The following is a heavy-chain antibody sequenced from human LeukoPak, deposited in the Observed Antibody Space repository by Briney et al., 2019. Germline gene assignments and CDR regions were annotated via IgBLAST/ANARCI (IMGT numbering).Heavy chain of an antibody. CDR2: IYYSGST. Sequence: SETLSLTCTVSGGSITSYYWSWIRQPPGKGLEWIGYIYYSGSTNYNPSLKSRVTISVDTSKNQFSLKLSSVTAADTAVYYCARYTRGRNGLDVWGQGTTVTVSS. CDR3: ARYTRGRNGLDV. J-gene: IGHJ6*02. CDR1: GGSITSYY. V-gene: IGHV4-59*08. D-gene: IGHD1-26*01.